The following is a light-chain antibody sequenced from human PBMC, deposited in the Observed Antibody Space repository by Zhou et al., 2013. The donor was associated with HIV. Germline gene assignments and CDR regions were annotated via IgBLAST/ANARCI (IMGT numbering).Light chain of an antibody. Sequence: DIQMTQSPSSLSASVGDRVTITCRASQGISNFLAWYQQMPGKAPKLLIYGASTLQGGVPPRFSGSGSGTIFTLTISSLQPEDFGTYYCQQLHSYPLAFGGGTKVDNK. J-gene: IGKJ4*01. CDR2: GAS. CDR3: QQLHSYPLA. CDR1: QGISNF. V-gene: IGKV1-9*01.